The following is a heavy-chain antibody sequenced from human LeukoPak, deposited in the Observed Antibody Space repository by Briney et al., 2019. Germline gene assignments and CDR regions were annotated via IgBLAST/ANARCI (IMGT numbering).Heavy chain of an antibody. CDR1: GFTFSGSA. CDR3: TSPKNYDILTGYYHPFDY. J-gene: IGHJ4*02. V-gene: IGHV3-73*01. Sequence: AGGSLRLSCAASGFTFSGSAMHWVRRASGKGLEWVGRIRSKANSYATAYAASVRGRFTISRDDSKNTAYLQMNSLKTEDTAVYYCTSPKNYDILTGYYHPFDYWGQGTLVTVSS. D-gene: IGHD3-9*01. CDR2: IRSKANSYAT.